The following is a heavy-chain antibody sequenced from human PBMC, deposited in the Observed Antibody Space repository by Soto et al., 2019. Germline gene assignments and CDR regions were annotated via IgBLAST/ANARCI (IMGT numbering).Heavy chain of an antibody. D-gene: IGHD3-22*01. Sequence: QVQLVQSGAEVRKPGSSVKVSCKASGGTFNRHAISWVRQAPGQGLEWMGGIIPMFGTANHAQKYQGRITIIADESTSTAYMELSSLRSEDTAIYSCARRWGSDSSDYYYAYWGQGTRVIGSS. CDR2: IIPMFGTA. V-gene: IGHV1-69*01. J-gene: IGHJ1*01. CDR3: ARRWGSDSSDYYYAY. CDR1: GGTFNRHA.